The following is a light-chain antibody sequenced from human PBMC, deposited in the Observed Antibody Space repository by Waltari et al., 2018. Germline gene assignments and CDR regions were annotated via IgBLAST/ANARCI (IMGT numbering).Light chain of an antibody. J-gene: IGLJ2*01. CDR3: SSYTSSSTLV. CDR1: SRDVGGYNY. Sequence: QSALTQPASVSGSPGQSITISCTGTSRDVGGYNYVSWYQQQYPGKAPKLMIYEVSNRPSGVSNRFSGSKSGTAASRTISGLQAEDEADYYCSSYTSSSTLVFGGGTKLTVL. CDR2: EVS. V-gene: IGLV2-14*01.